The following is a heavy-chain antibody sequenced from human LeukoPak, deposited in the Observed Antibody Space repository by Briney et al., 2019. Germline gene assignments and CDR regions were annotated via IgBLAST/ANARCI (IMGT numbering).Heavy chain of an antibody. D-gene: IGHD2-15*01. CDR3: ARDRVDDCSGGSCYFSYYYGMDV. Sequence: SVKVSCKASGGTFSSYAISWVRQAPGQGLEWMGRIIPILGIANYAQKFQGRVTITADKSTSTAYMELSSLRSEDTAVYYCARDRVDDCSGGSCYFSYYYGMDVWGQGTTVTVSS. CDR2: IIPILGIA. CDR1: GGTFSSYA. V-gene: IGHV1-69*04. J-gene: IGHJ6*02.